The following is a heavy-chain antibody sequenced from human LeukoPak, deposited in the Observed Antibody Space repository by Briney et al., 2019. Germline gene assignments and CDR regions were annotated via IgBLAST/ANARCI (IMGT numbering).Heavy chain of an antibody. J-gene: IGHJ4*02. CDR2: IYYSGYT. D-gene: IGHD4-17*01. CDR3: ARAGYGDSDFDY. V-gene: IGHV4-59*08. CDR1: GGSISSYY. Sequence: SETLSLTCTVSGGSISSYYWSWIRQPPGKGLEWIGYIYYSGYTNYNPSLKSRVTISVDTSKNQFSLKLNSVTAADTAVYYCARAGYGDSDFDYWGQGTLVTVSS.